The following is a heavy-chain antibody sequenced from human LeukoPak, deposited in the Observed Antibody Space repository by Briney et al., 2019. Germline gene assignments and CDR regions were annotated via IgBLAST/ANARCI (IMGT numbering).Heavy chain of an antibody. D-gene: IGHD6-19*01. CDR3: ARANSSGWYGHAFDI. V-gene: IGHV3-21*01. CDR1: GFTFSSYS. CDR2: ISSSSSYI. J-gene: IGHJ3*02. Sequence: GGSLRLSCAASGFTFSSYSMNWVRQAPGKGLEWVSSISSSSSYIYYADSVKGRFTISRDNAKNSLYLQMNSLRAGDTAVYYCARANSSGWYGHAFDIWGQGTMVTVSS.